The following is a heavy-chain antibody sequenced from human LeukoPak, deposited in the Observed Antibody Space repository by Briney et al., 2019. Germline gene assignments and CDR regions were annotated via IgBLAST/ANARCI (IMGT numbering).Heavy chain of an antibody. CDR3: ARVVGAIDY. CDR2: MNPNSGYT. D-gene: IGHD1-26*01. J-gene: IGHJ4*02. CDR1: GYSFTSYD. Sequence: GASVKVSCKASGYSFTSYDINWVRQATGQGLEWLGWMNPNSGYTGYAQKFQGRVTMTRDTSISTAYMELSSLRSEDTAVHYCARVVGAIDYWGQGTLVTVSS. V-gene: IGHV1-8*01.